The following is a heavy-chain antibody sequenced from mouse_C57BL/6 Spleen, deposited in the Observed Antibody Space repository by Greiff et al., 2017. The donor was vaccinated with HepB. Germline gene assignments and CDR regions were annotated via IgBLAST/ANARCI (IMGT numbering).Heavy chain of an antibody. V-gene: IGHV1-42*01. CDR1: GYSFTGYY. D-gene: IGHD2-3*01. CDR3: ARAPLSY. J-gene: IGHJ3*01. Sequence: VQLQHSGPELVKPGASVKISCKASGYSFTGYYMNWVKQSPEKSLEWIGEINPSTGGTTYNQKFKAKATLTVDKSSSTAYMQLKSLTSEDSAVYYCARAPLSYWGQGTLVTVSA. CDR2: INPSTGGT.